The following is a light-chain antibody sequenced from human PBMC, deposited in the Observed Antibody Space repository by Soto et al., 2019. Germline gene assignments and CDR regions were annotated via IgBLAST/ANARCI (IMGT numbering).Light chain of an antibody. CDR2: ADS. CDR3: QQSYTTHPLT. Sequence: DIQLTQSPSSLSASVGDRVTITCRASQTVTNYLHWYQQKPGKAPKLLIYADSNLQSGVPSRFGASGSGTDFTLTISGLQPDDVATYYCQQSYTTHPLTFGGGTQVESK. CDR1: QTVTNY. V-gene: IGKV1-39*01. J-gene: IGKJ4*01.